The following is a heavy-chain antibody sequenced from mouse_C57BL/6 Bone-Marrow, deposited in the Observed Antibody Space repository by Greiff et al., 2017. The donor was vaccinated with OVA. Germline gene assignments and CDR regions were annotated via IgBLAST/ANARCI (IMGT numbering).Heavy chain of an antibody. CDR1: GFSLSTFGMG. D-gene: IGHD5-2*01. CDR3: ARIRNTGFAY. J-gene: IGHJ3*01. CDR2: IGCGDVT. V-gene: IGHV8-8*01. Sequence: QVTLKESGPGILQPSQTLSLTCSFSGFSLSTFGMGVGWIRQPSGKGLEWLAPIGCGDVTYYDPALMSRLPISKDTSKSQVFLKIADVDTADTATYYGARIRNTGFAYWGQGTRVTVSA.